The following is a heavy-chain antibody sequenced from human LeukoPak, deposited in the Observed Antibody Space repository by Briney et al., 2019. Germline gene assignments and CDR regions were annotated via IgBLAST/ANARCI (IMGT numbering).Heavy chain of an antibody. CDR3: ARGALVGATLDDY. J-gene: IGHJ4*02. CDR1: GYTFINHG. CDR2: ISNYNGNT. D-gene: IGHD1-26*01. V-gene: IGHV1-18*01. Sequence: ASVKVSCKASGYTFINHGISWVRQAPGQGLEWMGWISNYNGNTNYAQKFQGRVTMTTDTSTSTAYMELRSLRSDDTAVYYCARGALVGATLDDYWGQGTLVTVSS.